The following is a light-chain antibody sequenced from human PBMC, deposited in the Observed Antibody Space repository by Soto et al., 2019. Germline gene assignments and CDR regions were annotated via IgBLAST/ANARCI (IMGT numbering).Light chain of an antibody. CDR3: YSYAGSSTFV. CDR2: EVT. J-gene: IGLJ1*01. Sequence: QSVLTQPASVSGSPGQSITISCTGTSSDIGSYNLVSWYQQHPGKAPKLVIYEVTKRPSGVSYRFSGSKSGNTASLTISGLQTEDEADYYCYSYAGSSTFVFGTGTKLTVL. CDR1: SSDIGSYNL. V-gene: IGLV2-23*02.